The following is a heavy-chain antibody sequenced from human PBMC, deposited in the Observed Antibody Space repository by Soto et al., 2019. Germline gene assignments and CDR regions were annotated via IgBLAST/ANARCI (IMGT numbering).Heavy chain of an antibody. CDR3: AKDKGVFNWATSYFDY. V-gene: IGHV3-30*18. CDR1: GLTFSNYA. Sequence: GGSLRLSCAASGLTFSNYAMNWVRQAPGKGLEWVALTSYDGNNEYYTDSVKGRFTISRDNSKNTLFLQMNSPRPEDTAVYYCAKDKGVFNWATSYFDYWGQGALVTVSS. D-gene: IGHD1-1*01. J-gene: IGHJ4*02. CDR2: TSYDGNNE.